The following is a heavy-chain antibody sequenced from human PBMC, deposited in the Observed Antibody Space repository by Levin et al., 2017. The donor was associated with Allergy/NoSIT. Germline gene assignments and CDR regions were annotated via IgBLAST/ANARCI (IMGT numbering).Heavy chain of an antibody. D-gene: IGHD6-19*01. CDR3: ARDHPVAGTHWFGP. Sequence: PSETLSLTCTVSCFSIFPYSFLFLLPPPLRGLEWIGYMYYSGSTNYNPSLKSRVTISVDTSKNQFSLKLSSVTAADTAVYYCARDHPVAGTHWFGPWGPGTLVTVSS. J-gene: IGHJ5*02. V-gene: IGHV4-59*01. CDR2: MYYSGST. CDR1: CFSIFPYS.